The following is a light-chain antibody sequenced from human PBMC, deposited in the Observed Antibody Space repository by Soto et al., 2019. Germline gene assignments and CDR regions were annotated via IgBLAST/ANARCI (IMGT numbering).Light chain of an antibody. V-gene: IGKV1-39*01. CDR1: QSVDAY. CDR2: AAS. Sequence: IQMTHSPSSLSASEGDRVTITCRASQSVDAYLHWFQQKPGTPPKLLIYAASTLQSGVPSRFSCSGSDTDFTLTISNLQPSNFATYDCQQSHSAMYTVCKGTKVEI. CDR3: QQSHSAMYT. J-gene: IGKJ2*01.